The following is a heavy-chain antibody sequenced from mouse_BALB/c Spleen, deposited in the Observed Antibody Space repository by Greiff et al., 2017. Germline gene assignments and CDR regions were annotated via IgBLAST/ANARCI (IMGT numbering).Heavy chain of an antibody. CDR2: IWAGGST. V-gene: IGHV2-9*02. D-gene: IGHD2-1*01. J-gene: IGHJ2*01. CDR1: GFSLTSYG. CDR3: ARGGNYGGPYFDY. Sequence: QVQLKESGPGLVAPSQSLSITCTVSGFSLTSYGVHWVRQPPGKGLEWLGVIWAGGSTNYNSALMSRLSISKDNSKSQVFLKMNSLQTDDTAMYYCARGGNYGGPYFDYWGQGTTLTVSS.